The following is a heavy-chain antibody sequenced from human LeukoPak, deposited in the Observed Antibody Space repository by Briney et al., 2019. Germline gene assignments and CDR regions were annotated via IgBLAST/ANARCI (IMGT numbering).Heavy chain of an antibody. Sequence: PGGSLRLSCAASGFIFSDYYMSWIRQAPGKGLEWVSYISSSGSTMYYTDSVKGRFTISRDNAKDSLYLQMNSLRAEDTAVYYCARNPGSGYEEHFDYWGQGTLVTVSS. V-gene: IGHV3-11*01. J-gene: IGHJ4*02. CDR2: ISSSGSTM. CDR3: ARNPGSGYEEHFDY. D-gene: IGHD5-12*01. CDR1: GFIFSDYY.